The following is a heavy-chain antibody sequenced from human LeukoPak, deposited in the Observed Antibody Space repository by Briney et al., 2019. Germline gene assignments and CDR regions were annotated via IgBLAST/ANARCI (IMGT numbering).Heavy chain of an antibody. Sequence: SETLSLTCTVSGGSISSHFWSWIRQPPGKGLEWIAYVHYTGSTNYNPSLKSRVTISMDTSKKQFSLRLRSVTAADTAVYYCARVERYNGDYGWFDPWGQGTLVSVSS. J-gene: IGHJ5*02. V-gene: IGHV4-59*11. CDR2: VHYTGST. CDR1: GGSISSHF. D-gene: IGHD4-17*01. CDR3: ARVERYNGDYGWFDP.